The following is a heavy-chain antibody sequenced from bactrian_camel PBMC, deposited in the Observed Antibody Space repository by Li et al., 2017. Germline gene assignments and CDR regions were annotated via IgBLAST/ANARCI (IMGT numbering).Heavy chain of an antibody. J-gene: IGHJ4*01. Sequence: VQLVESGGGSVQAGGSLRLSCAASGNTDSSALLGWLRQAPGKKRVGVAAIRTTGGGNTYYDPSVKGRFTISRDVAKNTVYLQMNNLKPEDTAMYYCAASRSPLWGQHGLDDFFNGPNNYYGQGTQVTVS. D-gene: IGHD1*01. V-gene: IGHV3-3*01. CDR1: GNTDSSAL. CDR3: AASRSPLWGQHGLDDFFNGPNNY. CDR2: IRTTGGGNT.